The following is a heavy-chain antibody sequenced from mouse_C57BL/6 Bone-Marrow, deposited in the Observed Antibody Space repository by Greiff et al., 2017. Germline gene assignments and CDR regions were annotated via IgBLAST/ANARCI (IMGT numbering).Heavy chain of an antibody. Sequence: VQLKQSGAELMKPGASVKLSCKATGYTFTGYWIEWVKQRPEQGLEWIGRIDPEDGDTEYAPKFQGKATMTADTSSNTAYLQLSSLTSEDTAVYYCTSYYGSSPYWYFDVWGTGTTVTVSS. J-gene: IGHJ1*03. CDR1: GYTFTGYW. D-gene: IGHD1-1*01. CDR3: TSYYGSSPYWYFDV. V-gene: IGHV14-1*01. CDR2: IDPEDGDT.